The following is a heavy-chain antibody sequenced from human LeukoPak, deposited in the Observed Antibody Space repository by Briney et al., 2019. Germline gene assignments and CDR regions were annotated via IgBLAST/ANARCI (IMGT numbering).Heavy chain of an antibody. CDR1: GGTFSSYT. CDR3: ARDEPVEMATIMGNFDY. J-gene: IGHJ4*02. V-gene: IGHV1-69*04. CDR2: IIPILGIA. Sequence: ASVKVSCKASGGTFSSYTISWVRQAPGQGLEWMGRIIPILGIANYAQKFQGRVTITADKSTSTAYMELSSLRSEDTAVYYWARDEPVEMATIMGNFDYWGQGTLVTVSS. D-gene: IGHD5-24*01.